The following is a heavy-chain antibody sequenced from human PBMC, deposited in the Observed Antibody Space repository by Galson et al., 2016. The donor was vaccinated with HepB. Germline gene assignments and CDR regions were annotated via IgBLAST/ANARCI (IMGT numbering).Heavy chain of an antibody. CDR3: ARVLGAVHPADS. Sequence: TLSLTCTVSSGSISSSDYYWGWNRLPPGKGLEWIGCIHYSGTTWTTYYNPSLKSRVTISVDTSKNELSLKLTSVTAADTAVYYCARVLGAVHPADSWGQGTLVTVSS. D-gene: IGHD6-19*01. CDR1: SGSISSSDYY. J-gene: IGHJ4*02. CDR2: IHYSGTT. V-gene: IGHV4-39*07.